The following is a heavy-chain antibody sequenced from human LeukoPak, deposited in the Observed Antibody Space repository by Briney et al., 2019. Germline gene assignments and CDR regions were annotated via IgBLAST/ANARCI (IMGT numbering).Heavy chain of an antibody. V-gene: IGHV1-18*01. CDR3: ARDRDTALDPFDY. J-gene: IGHJ4*02. D-gene: IGHD5-18*01. Sequence: GASVKVSCKASGYTFTKYGIRWVRQAPGQGLEWMGWISTYNGNTNYAQKFQGRVTMTTATATSTVSMELGSLRSDDTAVYYCARDRDTALDPFDYWGQGSLVTVSS. CDR1: GYTFTKYG. CDR2: ISTYNGNT.